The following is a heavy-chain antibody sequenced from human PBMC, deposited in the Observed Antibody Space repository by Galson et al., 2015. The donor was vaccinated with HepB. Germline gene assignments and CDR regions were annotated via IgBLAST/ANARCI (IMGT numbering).Heavy chain of an antibody. CDR2: ISYDGSNK. CDR1: GFTFSSYG. CDR3: AKTAPLGYCSSTSCYTYQGYFQH. J-gene: IGHJ1*01. Sequence: SLRLSCAASGFTFSSYGMHWVRQAPGKGLEWVAVISYDGSNKYYADSVKGRFTISRDNSKNTLYLQMNSLRAEDTAVYYCAKTAPLGYCSSTSCYTYQGYFQHWGQGTLVTVSS. V-gene: IGHV3-30*18. D-gene: IGHD2-2*02.